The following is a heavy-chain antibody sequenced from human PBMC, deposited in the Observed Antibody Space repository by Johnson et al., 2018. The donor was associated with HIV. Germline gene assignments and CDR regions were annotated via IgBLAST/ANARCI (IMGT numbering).Heavy chain of an antibody. J-gene: IGHJ3*02. V-gene: IGHV3-15*01. CDR1: GFTFTNAW. CDR2: FKGKTDGWTT. CDR3: ARDLHSSGWSQYAFDI. D-gene: IGHD6-19*01. Sequence: VQLVESGGDLVKPGGSLRLSCTVSGFTFTNAWMSWVRQAPGKGLEWVGRFKGKTDGWTTDFAAPVKGRFTFSRDDSKITLYLQMNSLRAEDTAVYYCARDLHSSGWSQYAFDIWGQGTMVTVSS.